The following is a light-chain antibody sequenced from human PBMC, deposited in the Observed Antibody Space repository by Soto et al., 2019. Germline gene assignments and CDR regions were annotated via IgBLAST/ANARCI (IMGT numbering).Light chain of an antibody. Sequence: DIVMTQSPLSLPVTPGEPASISCRASQNISTYLAWYQQRPGQVPRLLIYGVSKRAPAIPPRFSGSGSGTDFTLSVSGLETEDFATYYCQQRTNSPPWTFGQGTRVELK. J-gene: IGKJ1*01. CDR3: QQRTNSPPWT. CDR2: GVS. CDR1: QNISTY. V-gene: IGKV3-11*01.